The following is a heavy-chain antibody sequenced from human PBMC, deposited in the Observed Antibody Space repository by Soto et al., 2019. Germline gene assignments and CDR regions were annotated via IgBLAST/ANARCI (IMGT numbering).Heavy chain of an antibody. CDR2: ISGSGGRT. Sequence: PGGSLRLSCAASGFTFSSYAMSWVRQAPGKGLEWVSAISGSGGRTYYADSVKGRFTISRDNSKNTLYLQMNSLRAEDTAVYYCASLVVVSDTNAFDIWGQGTMVTVSS. D-gene: IGHD2-15*01. V-gene: IGHV3-23*01. CDR1: GFTFSSYA. J-gene: IGHJ3*02. CDR3: ASLVVVSDTNAFDI.